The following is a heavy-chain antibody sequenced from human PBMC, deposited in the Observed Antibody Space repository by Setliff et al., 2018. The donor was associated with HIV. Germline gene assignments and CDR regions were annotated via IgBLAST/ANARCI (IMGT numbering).Heavy chain of an antibody. V-gene: IGHV3-23*01. Sequence: GSLRLSCAASGFTFSSYATSWVRQAPGKGLEWVSSISGDGDVIYYADSVKGRFTVSRDISKNTVYLQMNSLRAADTAIYYCTKDLTGPGAGWFDSWGQGTLVTVSS. CDR3: TKDLTGPGAGWFDS. CDR2: ISGDGDVI. CDR1: GFTFSSYA. D-gene: IGHD1-20*01. J-gene: IGHJ5*01.